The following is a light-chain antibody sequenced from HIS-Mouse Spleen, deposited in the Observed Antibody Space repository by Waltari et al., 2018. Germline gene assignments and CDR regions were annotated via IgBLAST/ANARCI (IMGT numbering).Light chain of an antibody. Sequence: QSVLTQPPSVSGAPGQRVTISCTGSSSHIGAGYDVHWYQQLPGTAPKLLIYGNSNRPSGVPDRFSGSKSGTSASLAITGLQAEDEADYYCQSYDSSHVVFGGGTKLTVL. CDR3: QSYDSSHVV. CDR1: SSHIGAGYD. CDR2: GNS. V-gene: IGLV1-40*01. J-gene: IGLJ2*01.